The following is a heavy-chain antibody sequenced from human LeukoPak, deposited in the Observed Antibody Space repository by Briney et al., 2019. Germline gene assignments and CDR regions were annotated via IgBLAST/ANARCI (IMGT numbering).Heavy chain of an antibody. CDR2: ISGSGTTI. J-gene: IGHJ3*02. Sequence: GGSLRLSCKASGFTFSNYPINFVRQAPGKGLDWVSAISGSGTTIYYADAVRGRFTISRDNSKNTVYLQMNSLRAEDTALYYCVTKLYVSHHTHAFDIWGQGTMVTVSP. CDR1: GFTFSNYP. D-gene: IGHD3-16*01. CDR3: VTKLYVSHHTHAFDI. V-gene: IGHV3-23*01.